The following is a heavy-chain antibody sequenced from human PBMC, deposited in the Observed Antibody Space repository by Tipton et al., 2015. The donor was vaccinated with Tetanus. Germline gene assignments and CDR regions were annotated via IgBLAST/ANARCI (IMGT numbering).Heavy chain of an antibody. V-gene: IGHV4-59*08. CDR1: GGSISPYY. J-gene: IGHJ6*02. Sequence: TLSLTCTVSGGSISPYYWSWIRQPPGKGLEWIGYIYYSGSTNYNPSLESRVTISVDTSKNQFSLNLNSVTAADTAVYYCARHKDYYFYVMDVWGQGTTVTVSS. CDR2: IYYSGST. CDR3: ARHKDYYFYVMDV.